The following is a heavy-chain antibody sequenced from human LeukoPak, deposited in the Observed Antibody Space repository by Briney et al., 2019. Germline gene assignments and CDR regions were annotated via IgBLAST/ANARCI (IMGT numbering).Heavy chain of an antibody. CDR1: GGTFSSYA. V-gene: IGHV1-69*05. CDR3: ASDPGVTGTTNNKYYYYYMDV. Sequence: SVKVSCKASGGTFSSYAISRVRQAPGQGLEWMGGIIPIFGTANYAQKFQGRVTITTDESTSTAYMELSSLRSEDTAVYYCASDPGVTGTTNNKYYYYYMDVWAKGPRSPSP. D-gene: IGHD1-7*01. J-gene: IGHJ6*03. CDR2: IIPIFGTA.